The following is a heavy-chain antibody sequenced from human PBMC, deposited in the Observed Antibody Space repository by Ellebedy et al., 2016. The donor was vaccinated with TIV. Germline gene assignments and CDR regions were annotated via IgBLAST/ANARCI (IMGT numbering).Heavy chain of an antibody. V-gene: IGHV4-59*01. CDR2: IYYSGST. CDR1: GGSISSYY. D-gene: IGHD5-18*01. CDR3: ASAGYSYGFDP. Sequence: GSLRLSCTVSGGSISSYYWSWIRQPPGKGLEWIGYIYYSGSTNYNPSLKSRVTISVDTSKNQFSLKLSSVTAADTAVYYCASAGYSYGFDPWGQGTLVTVSS. J-gene: IGHJ5*02.